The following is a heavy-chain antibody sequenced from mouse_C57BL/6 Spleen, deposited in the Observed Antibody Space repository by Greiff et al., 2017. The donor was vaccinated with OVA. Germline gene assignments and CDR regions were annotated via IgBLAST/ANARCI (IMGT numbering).Heavy chain of an antibody. V-gene: IGHV1-69*01. CDR2: IDPADSYT. Sequence: QVQLQQPGAELVMPGASVKLSCKASGYTFTSYWMHWVKQRPGQGLEWIGEIDPADSYTNYNQKFKGKATLTVDKSSSTAYMQLISLSSEDSAVYYCARWGVTPWFAYWGQGTLVTVSA. D-gene: IGHD2-2*01. CDR3: ARWGVTPWFAY. J-gene: IGHJ3*01. CDR1: GYTFTSYW.